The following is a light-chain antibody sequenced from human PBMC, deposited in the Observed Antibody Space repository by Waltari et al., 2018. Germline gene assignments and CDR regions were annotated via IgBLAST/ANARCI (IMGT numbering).Light chain of an antibody. CDR2: WAS. CDR1: QSVLYSSNNKNY. CDR3: QQYYSTPPA. J-gene: IGKJ4*01. V-gene: IGKV4-1*01. Sequence: DIVMTQSPDSLAVSLGERATINCKSSQSVLYSSNNKNYLAWYQQKPGQPPKLLIYWASTLESGVPDRFSGSGSGTDFTLTISSLQAEDVAVYYCQQYYSTPPAFGGGTKVGIK.